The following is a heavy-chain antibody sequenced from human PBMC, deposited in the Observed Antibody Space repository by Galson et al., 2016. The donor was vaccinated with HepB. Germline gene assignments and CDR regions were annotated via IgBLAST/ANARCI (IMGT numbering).Heavy chain of an antibody. CDR2: ISTSNNCI. Sequence: SLRLSCAVSGFSFSSYTMNWVRQAPGIGLEWVSSISTSNNCIYYADSVKGRFTIFKDIFKSTLSLQMNSLRPEDTAVYYCARDSGSGVVVPVASPRLDYWGQGTLVTVSS. V-gene: IGHV3-21*01. D-gene: IGHD2-2*01. J-gene: IGHJ4*02. CDR1: GFSFSSYT. CDR3: ARDSGSGVVVPVASPRLDY.